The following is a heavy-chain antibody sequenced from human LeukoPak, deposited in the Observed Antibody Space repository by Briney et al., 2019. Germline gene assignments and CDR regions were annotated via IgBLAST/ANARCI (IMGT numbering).Heavy chain of an antibody. CDR1: GFTFSDYY. CDR3: AGDPSTSSNWQRLEY. V-gene: IGHV3-11*01. CDR2: ISSSGSTI. J-gene: IGHJ4*02. Sequence: GGSLRLSCAASGFTFSDYYMSWIRQAPGKGLEWVSYISSSGSTIYYADSVKGRFTISRDNAKNSLYLQMNSLRAEDTAVYYCAGDPSTSSNWQRLEYWGQGTLVTVSS. D-gene: IGHD6-13*01.